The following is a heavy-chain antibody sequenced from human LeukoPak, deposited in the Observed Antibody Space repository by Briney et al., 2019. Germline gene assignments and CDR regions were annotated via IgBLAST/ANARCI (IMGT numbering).Heavy chain of an antibody. V-gene: IGHV5-51*01. D-gene: IGHD3-10*01. J-gene: IGHJ2*01. Sequence: GESLKISCKASGYNFLSYWIGWVRQKPGKGLEWMGTIYPPDSDTTYNPSFEGQVTISADSSIRTASLQWSSLKASDTAMYYCARSEGMDWYFDLWGRGTLVTVSS. CDR3: ARSEGMDWYFDL. CDR1: GYNFLSYW. CDR2: IYPPDSDT.